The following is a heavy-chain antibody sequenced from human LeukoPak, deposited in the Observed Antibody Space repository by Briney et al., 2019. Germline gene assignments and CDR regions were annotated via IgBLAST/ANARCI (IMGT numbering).Heavy chain of an antibody. CDR1: GYTFTSYD. Sequence: GASVTVSCKASGYTFTSYDINWVRQATGQGLEWMGWMNPNSGNTGYAQKFQGRVTMTRNTSISTAYMELSSLRSEDTAVYYCARGGGGFWGSYRYSVDYWGQGTLVTVSS. V-gene: IGHV1-8*01. D-gene: IGHD3-16*02. CDR3: ARGGGGFWGSYRYSVDY. CDR2: MNPNSGNT. J-gene: IGHJ4*02.